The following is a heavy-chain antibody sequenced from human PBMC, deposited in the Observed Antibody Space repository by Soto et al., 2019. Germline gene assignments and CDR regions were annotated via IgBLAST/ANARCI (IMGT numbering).Heavy chain of an antibody. J-gene: IGHJ4*02. V-gene: IGHV3-23*01. CDR3: AKRVYGDYVWFDY. CDR2: ISGDAGST. D-gene: IGHD4-17*01. CDR1: GFSFSDYA. Sequence: EVQLLESGGGLVQPGGSLRLSCAASGFSFSDYAMSWVRQAPGKGLEWVSIISGDAGSTKYVDSVKGRFTISRVNSKNTVYLQMNSLRAEDTAVYYCAKRVYGDYVWFDYWGQGTLVTVSS.